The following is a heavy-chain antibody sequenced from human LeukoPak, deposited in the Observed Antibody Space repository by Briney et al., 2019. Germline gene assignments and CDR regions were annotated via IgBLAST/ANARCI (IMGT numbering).Heavy chain of an antibody. V-gene: IGHV1-2*06. J-gene: IGHJ4*02. CDR2: INPDSGGT. Sequence: ASVKVSCKASGYTFTGNFMHWVRQAPGKGLEWMGRINPDSGGTNYAQKFQGRVTMTRDTSISTAYIELSGLRSDDTANYYCARYSGYDEIDFWAEGTLVTVFS. CDR1: GYTFTGNF. CDR3: ARYSGYDEIDF. D-gene: IGHD5-12*01.